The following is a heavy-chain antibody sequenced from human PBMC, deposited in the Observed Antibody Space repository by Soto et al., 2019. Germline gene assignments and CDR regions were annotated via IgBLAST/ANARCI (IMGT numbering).Heavy chain of an antibody. J-gene: IGHJ4*02. CDR3: ARDRRTTGWFYFDY. D-gene: IGHD6-19*01. CDR2: IYYNGSA. Sequence: QVQLQESGPGLVKPSGTLSLTCSVSGDSITTHYWNWIRQTPGKGLEWIGDIYYNGSANYNPSLKSRVTISLDTSGTQFSLRLRSVTAADTAVYFCARDRRTTGWFYFDYWGQGTLATVSS. CDR1: GDSITTHY. V-gene: IGHV4-59*11.